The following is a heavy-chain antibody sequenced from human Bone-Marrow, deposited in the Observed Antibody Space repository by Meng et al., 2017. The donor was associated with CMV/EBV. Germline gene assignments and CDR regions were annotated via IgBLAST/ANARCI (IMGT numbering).Heavy chain of an antibody. J-gene: IGHJ6*02. CDR3: ARDRYCSSTSCYGDYYYYGMDV. Sequence: GESLKISCAASGFTFSSYAMSWVRQAPGKGLEWVSAISGSGGSTYYADSVKGRFTISRDNSKNTLYLQMNSLRAEDTAVYYCARDRYCSSTSCYGDYYYYGMDVWAQGTTVTVPS. CDR1: GFTFSSYA. CDR2: ISGSGGST. D-gene: IGHD2-2*01. V-gene: IGHV3-23*01.